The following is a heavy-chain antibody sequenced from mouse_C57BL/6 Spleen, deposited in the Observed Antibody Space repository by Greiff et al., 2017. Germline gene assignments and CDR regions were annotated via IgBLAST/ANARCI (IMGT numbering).Heavy chain of an antibody. Sequence: VQLQQSGPELVKPGASVKMSCKASGYTFTDYHMHWVKQSPGKSLEWIGYINPNNGGTSYNQKFKGKAKLTVNKSASTAYMELRSLTSEDSAVYYCARGLMTTVVATDFDYWGQGTTLTVAS. J-gene: IGHJ2*01. CDR3: ARGLMTTVVATDFDY. V-gene: IGHV1-22*01. CDR2: INPNNGGT. D-gene: IGHD1-1*01. CDR1: GYTFTDYH.